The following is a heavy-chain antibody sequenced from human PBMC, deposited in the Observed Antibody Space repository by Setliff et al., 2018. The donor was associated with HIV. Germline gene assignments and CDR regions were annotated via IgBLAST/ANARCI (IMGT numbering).Heavy chain of an antibody. CDR2: MYHSGST. D-gene: IGHD3-22*01. CDR3: ARDNYYDSSGIDY. Sequence: SETLSLTCTVSGGSISSGGYYWSWIRQHPGKGLEWIGYMYHSGSTNYNPSLKSRVTISVDTSKSQFSLKLSSVTAADTAVYYCARDNYYDSSGIDYWGQGTLVTVSS. CDR1: GGSISSGGYY. J-gene: IGHJ4*02. V-gene: IGHV4-61*08.